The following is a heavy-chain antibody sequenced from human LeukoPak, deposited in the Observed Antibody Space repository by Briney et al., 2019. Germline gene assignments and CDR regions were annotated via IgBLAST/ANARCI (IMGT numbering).Heavy chain of an antibody. D-gene: IGHD3-16*01. CDR3: ARPRAYDSRDLDY. Sequence: PGGSLRLSCAASGFTFSSYGMHWVRQAPGKGLEWVAFIRYDGSNKYYADSVKGRFTISRDNAKNTLYLQMNSLRAEDTAVYYCARPRAYDSRDLDYWGQGTLVTVSS. J-gene: IGHJ4*02. CDR2: IRYDGSNK. V-gene: IGHV3-30*02. CDR1: GFTFSSYG.